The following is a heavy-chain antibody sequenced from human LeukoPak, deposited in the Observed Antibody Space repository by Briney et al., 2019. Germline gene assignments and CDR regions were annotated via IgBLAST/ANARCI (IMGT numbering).Heavy chain of an antibody. J-gene: IGHJ3*02. D-gene: IGHD1-26*01. CDR1: GFTFSSYV. Sequence: GGSLRLSCAASGFTFSSYVMHWVRQAPGKGLEWVAFIRYDGTNRYYADSVKGRFTISRDNSKNTLYLQMNSLRAEDTAVYYCAKSTIVGATVDAFDIWGQGTMVTVSS. CDR2: IRYDGTNR. CDR3: AKSTIVGATVDAFDI. V-gene: IGHV3-30*02.